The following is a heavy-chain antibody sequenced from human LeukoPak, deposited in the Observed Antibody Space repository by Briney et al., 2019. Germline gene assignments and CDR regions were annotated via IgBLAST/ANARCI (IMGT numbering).Heavy chain of an antibody. V-gene: IGHV3-23*01. CDR1: GFTFSSYA. Sequence: HPGGSLRLSCAASGFTFSSYAMSWVRQAPGKGLEWVSAISGSGGSTYYADSVKGRFTISRDNSKNTLYLQMNSLRAEDTVVYYCAKNYGCSGYDYFDYWGQGTLVTVSS. J-gene: IGHJ4*02. CDR2: ISGSGGST. CDR3: AKNYGCSGYDYFDY. D-gene: IGHD5-12*01.